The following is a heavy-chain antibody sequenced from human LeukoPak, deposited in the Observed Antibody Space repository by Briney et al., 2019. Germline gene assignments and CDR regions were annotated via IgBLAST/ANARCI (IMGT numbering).Heavy chain of an antibody. J-gene: IGHJ4*01. D-gene: IGHD3-10*01. Sequence: SETLSLTCAVYGGSFSGYYWSWIRQPPGKGLESIGEVKHTGGTNYNPSLKSRVTIPVDTSKNQFSLRLTSVTAADTAVYYCARGVSLWFGALSAPGYFDYWGHGILVTVSS. CDR2: VKHTGGT. CDR1: GGSFSGYY. V-gene: IGHV4-34*01. CDR3: ARGVSLWFGALSAPGYFDY.